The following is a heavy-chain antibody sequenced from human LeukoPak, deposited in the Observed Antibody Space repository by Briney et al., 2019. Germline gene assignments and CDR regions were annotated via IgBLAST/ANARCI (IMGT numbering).Heavy chain of an antibody. CDR2: ISSSSSYI. J-gene: IGHJ4*02. V-gene: IGHV3-21*01. Sequence: GGSLRLSCAASGFTFSSYSMNWVRQAPGKGLEWVSSISSSSSYIYYADSVKGRFTISRDNAKNSLYLQMNSLRAEDTAVYYCARDHYFGTTFHYWGQGTLVTVSS. D-gene: IGHD3/OR15-3a*01. CDR3: ARDHYFGTTFHY. CDR1: GFTFSSYS.